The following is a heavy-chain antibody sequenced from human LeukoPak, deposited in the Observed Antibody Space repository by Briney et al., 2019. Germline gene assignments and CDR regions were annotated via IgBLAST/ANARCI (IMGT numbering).Heavy chain of an antibody. CDR1: GFTFDDYA. CDR2: IDSDGGST. D-gene: IGHD1-20*01. V-gene: IGHV3-74*01. Sequence: GGSLRLSCAASGFTFDDYAMHWVRQAPGKGLVWVSRIDSDGGSTSYADSVKGRFTISRDNAKNTLYLQMNSLRAEDTAVYYCARVLYNWNDCLGYWGQGTLVTVSS. J-gene: IGHJ4*02. CDR3: ARVLYNWNDCLGY.